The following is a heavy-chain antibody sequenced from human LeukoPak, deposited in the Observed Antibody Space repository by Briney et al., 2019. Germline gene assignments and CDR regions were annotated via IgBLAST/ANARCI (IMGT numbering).Heavy chain of an antibody. CDR1: GFTFSSYG. J-gene: IGHJ6*04. CDR2: IRNDGSNT. CDR3: AELGITMIGGV. V-gene: IGHV3-30*02. D-gene: IGHD3-10*02. Sequence: GGSLRLSCAASGFTFSSYGMHWVRQAPGKVLEWVAFIRNDGSNTYYADSVKGRFTISRDNAKNSLYLQMNSLRAEDTAVYYCAELGITMIGGVWGKGTTVTISS.